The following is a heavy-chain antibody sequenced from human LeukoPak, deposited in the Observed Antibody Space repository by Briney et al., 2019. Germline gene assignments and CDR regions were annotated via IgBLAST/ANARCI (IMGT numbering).Heavy chain of an antibody. CDR3: ASMTYDAFDI. J-gene: IGHJ3*02. CDR2: IYYSGST. V-gene: IGHV4-59*08. Sequence: SETLSLTCTVSGGSISSYYWSWIRQPPGKGLEWIGYIYYSGSTNYNPSLKSRVTISVDTSKNQFSLKLSSVTAADMAVYYCASMTYDAFDIWGQGTMVTVSS. CDR1: GGSISSYY. D-gene: IGHD2-21*02.